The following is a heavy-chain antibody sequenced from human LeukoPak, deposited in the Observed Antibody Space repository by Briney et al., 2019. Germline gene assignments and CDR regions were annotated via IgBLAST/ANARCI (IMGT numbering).Heavy chain of an antibody. D-gene: IGHD6-13*01. J-gene: IGHJ4*02. CDR2: IYYSGST. V-gene: IGHV4-59*01. CDR1: GGSISSYY. Sequence: PSETLSLTCTVSGGSISSYYWSWIRQPPGKGLEWIGYIYYSGSTNYNPSLKSRVTISVDTSKNQFSLKLSSVTAADTAVYYCAREILLGSGYSSSWTVDYWGQGTLVTVSS. CDR3: AREILLGSGYSSSWTVDY.